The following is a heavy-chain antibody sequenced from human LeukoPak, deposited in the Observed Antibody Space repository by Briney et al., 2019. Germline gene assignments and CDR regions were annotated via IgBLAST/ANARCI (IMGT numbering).Heavy chain of an antibody. CDR3: ASQGKTIVETFPRAKNYYYYMDV. J-gene: IGHJ6*03. CDR2: IYHSGST. V-gene: IGHV4-30-2*02. CDR1: GGSISSGGYS. D-gene: IGHD2/OR15-2a*01. Sequence: ASETLSLTCAVSGGSISSGGYSWSWIRQPPGKGLEWIGYIYHSGSTYYNPSLKSRVTISVDRSKNQFSLKLSSVTAADTAVYYCASQGKTIVETFPRAKNYYYYMDVWGKGTTVTVSS.